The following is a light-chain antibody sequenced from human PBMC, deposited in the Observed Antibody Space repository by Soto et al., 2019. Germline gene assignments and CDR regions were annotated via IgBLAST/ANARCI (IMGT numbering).Light chain of an antibody. CDR3: QQSYSAPFT. J-gene: IGKJ3*01. CDR2: SAS. CDR1: ERVIRF. Sequence: DIQMTQSPSSLSAPVGDTVTITCRASERVIRFLNWYQQKPGEAPKVLIYSASSLQGGVPSRFSGSGSGTDFTLTIRSLQTEDFGTYYCQQSYSAPFTFGPGTKVDIK. V-gene: IGKV1-39*01.